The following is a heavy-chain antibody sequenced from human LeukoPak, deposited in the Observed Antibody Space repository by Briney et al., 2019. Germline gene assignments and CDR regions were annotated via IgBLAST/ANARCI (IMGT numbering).Heavy chain of an antibody. J-gene: IGHJ5*02. V-gene: IGHV3-21*01. CDR1: GFTFSSYS. D-gene: IGHD4-23*01. Sequence: GGSLRLSCAASGFTFSSYSMNWVRQAPGKGLEWVSSISSSSSYIYYADSVKGRFTISRDDAKNSLYLQMNSLRAEDTAVYYCARGGYGGNHNWFDPWGQGTLVTVSS. CDR2: ISSSSSYI. CDR3: ARGGYGGNHNWFDP.